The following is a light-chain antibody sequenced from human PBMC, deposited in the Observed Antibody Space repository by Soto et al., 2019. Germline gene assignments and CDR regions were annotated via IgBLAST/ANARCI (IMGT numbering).Light chain of an antibody. J-gene: IGKJ1*01. CDR1: QSVSSN. V-gene: IGKV3-20*01. Sequence: EIVMTQSPATLSVSPVERATLSFRASQSVSSNLAWYQQKPGQAPRLLVYGPSTRATGIPDRFSGSGSGTEFTLTITRLDPEDFAVYFCQQYGPSPTFGQGTKVDIK. CDR3: QQYGPSPT. CDR2: GPS.